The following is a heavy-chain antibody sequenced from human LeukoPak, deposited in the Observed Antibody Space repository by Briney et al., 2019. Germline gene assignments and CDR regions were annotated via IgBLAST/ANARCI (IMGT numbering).Heavy chain of an antibody. D-gene: IGHD6-13*01. Sequence: GGSLRLSCAASGFTFSSYWMNWVRQAPGEGLEWVSYISSSSSTIYYADSVKGRFTISRDNAKNSLYLQMNSLRAEDTAVYYCARDPSSWYGGDYFDYWGQGTLVTVSS. V-gene: IGHV3-48*01. CDR3: ARDPSSWYGGDYFDY. J-gene: IGHJ4*02. CDR2: ISSSSSTI. CDR1: GFTFSSYW.